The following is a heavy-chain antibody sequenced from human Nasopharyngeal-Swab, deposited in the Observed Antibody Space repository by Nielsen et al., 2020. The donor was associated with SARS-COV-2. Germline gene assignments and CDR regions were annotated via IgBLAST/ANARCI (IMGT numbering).Heavy chain of an antibody. CDR2: ISAYNGNT. J-gene: IGHJ4*02. CDR3: ARDLFVWGSYRNFDY. CDR1: GYTFTSYG. V-gene: IGHV1-18*01. Sequence: ASVKVSCKASGYTFTSYGISWVRQAPGQGLEWMGWISAYNGNTNYAQKLQGRVTMTTDTSTSTAYMELRSLRSDDTAVYYCARDLFVWGSYRNFDYWGQGTRVTVSS. D-gene: IGHD3-16*02.